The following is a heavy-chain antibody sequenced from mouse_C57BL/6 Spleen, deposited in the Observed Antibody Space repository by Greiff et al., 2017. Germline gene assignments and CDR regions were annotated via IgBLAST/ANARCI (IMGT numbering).Heavy chain of an antibody. D-gene: IGHD4-1*01. J-gene: IGHJ3*01. CDR1: GYTFTSYW. CDR3: AIWIGTDRACFAY. V-gene: IGHV1-59*01. Sequence: QVQLQQPGAELVRPGTSVKLSCKASGYTFTSYWMHWVKQRPGQGLEWIGVIDPSDSYTNYNQKFKGKATLTVDTSSSTAYMQLSSLTSEDSAVYYCAIWIGTDRACFAYWGQGTLVTVSA. CDR2: IDPSDSYT.